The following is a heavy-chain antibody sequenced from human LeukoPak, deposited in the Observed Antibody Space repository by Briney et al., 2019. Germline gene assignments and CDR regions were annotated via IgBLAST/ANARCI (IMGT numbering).Heavy chain of an antibody. Sequence: SETLSLTCTVSGGSISSTSSYWGWIRQPPGKGLEWIASIYYSGSTNYNPSLRSRVTVSVDTSKNQFSLKLSSVTAADTAVYYCARLGVEWELLYPWFDPWGQGTLVTVSS. CDR3: ARLGVEWELLYPWFDP. J-gene: IGHJ5*02. CDR2: IYYSGST. V-gene: IGHV4-39*01. D-gene: IGHD1-26*01. CDR1: GGSISSTSSY.